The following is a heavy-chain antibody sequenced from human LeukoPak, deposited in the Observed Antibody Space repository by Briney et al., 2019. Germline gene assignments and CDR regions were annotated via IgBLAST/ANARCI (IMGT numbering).Heavy chain of an antibody. CDR2: ISSSGSTI. J-gene: IGHJ4*02. V-gene: IGHV3-48*03. D-gene: IGHD5-24*01. Sequence: GGSLRLSCAASGFTFSSYEMNWVRQAPGKGLEWVSYISSSGSTIYYADSVKGRFTISRDNAKNSLYLQMNSLRAEDTAVYYCARGHNLSIDYWGQGTLVTVSS. CDR1: GFTFSSYE. CDR3: ARGHNLSIDY.